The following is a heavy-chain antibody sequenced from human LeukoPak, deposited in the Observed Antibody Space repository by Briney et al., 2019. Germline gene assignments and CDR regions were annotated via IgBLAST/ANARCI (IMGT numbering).Heavy chain of an antibody. V-gene: IGHV3-23*01. D-gene: IGHD2-2*01. CDR2: ISGSGGST. CDR1: GFTFSSYA. Sequence: GGSLRLSCAASGFTFSSYAMSWVRQAPGKGLEWVSAISGSGGSTYYADSEKGRFTISRHNSKNTLYLQMNSLRAEDKAVYFCDRVRYFSSTSCYDFDYSGQGTLVTVSS. CDR3: DRVRYFSSTSCYDFDY. J-gene: IGHJ4*02.